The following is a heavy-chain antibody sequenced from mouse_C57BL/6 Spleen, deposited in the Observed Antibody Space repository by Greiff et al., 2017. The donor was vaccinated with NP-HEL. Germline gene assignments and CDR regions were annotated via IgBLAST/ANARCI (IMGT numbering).Heavy chain of an antibody. CDR2: ISSGSSTI. CDR3: ARIGTAQATYYFDY. CDR1: GFTFSDYG. D-gene: IGHD3-2*02. J-gene: IGHJ2*01. V-gene: IGHV5-17*01. Sequence: DVKLVESGGGLVKPGGSLKLSCAASGFTFSDYGMHWVRQAPEKGLEWVAYISSGSSTIYYADTVKGRFTISRDNAKNTLFLQMTSLRSEDTAMYYCARIGTAQATYYFDYWGQGTTLTVSS.